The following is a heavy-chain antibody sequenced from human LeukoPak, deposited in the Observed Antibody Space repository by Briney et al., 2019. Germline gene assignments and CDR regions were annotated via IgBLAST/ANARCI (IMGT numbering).Heavy chain of an antibody. D-gene: IGHD5-12*01. CDR2: INHSGST. V-gene: IGHV4-4*02. J-gene: IGHJ5*02. CDR1: GGSISSSNW. Sequence: SGTLSLTCAVSGGSISSSNWWSWVRQPPGKGLEWIGEINHSGSTNYNPSLKSRVTISVDTSKNQFSLKLSSVTAADTAVYYCAGRIIGASGYGRERWFDPWGQGTLVTVSS. CDR3: AGRIIGASGYGRERWFDP.